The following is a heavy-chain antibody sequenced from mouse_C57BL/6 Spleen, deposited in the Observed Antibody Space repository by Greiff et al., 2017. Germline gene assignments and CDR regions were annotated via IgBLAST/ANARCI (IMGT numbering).Heavy chain of an antibody. V-gene: IGHV1-9*01. CDR2: ILPGSGST. J-gene: IGHJ4*01. Sequence: QVQLQQSGAELMTPGASVKLSCKATGYTFTGYWIEWVKQRPGHGLEWLGEILPGSGSTNYNGKFKGKATFTADTSSNTAYMQLSSLTTEDSAIYDSASYGKSFYYAMDYWGQGTSVTVSS. CDR3: ASYGKSFYYAMDY. CDR1: GYTFTGYW. D-gene: IGHD2-1*01.